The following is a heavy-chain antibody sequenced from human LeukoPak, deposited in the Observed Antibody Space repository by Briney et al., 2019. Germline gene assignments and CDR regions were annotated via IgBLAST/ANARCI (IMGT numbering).Heavy chain of an antibody. J-gene: IGHJ3*02. V-gene: IGHV4-39*07. Sequence: SENLSLTCTVSGGSISSSSYYWDWIRQPPGKGLEWIGSIYYSGSTYYNPSLQTRVTISVDTSKNQFSLKLSSVTAADTALYYCARRFCSGGSCYSDRGAFDIWGQGTVVTVSS. CDR3: ARRFCSGGSCYSDRGAFDI. CDR1: GGSISSSSYY. CDR2: IYYSGST. D-gene: IGHD2-15*01.